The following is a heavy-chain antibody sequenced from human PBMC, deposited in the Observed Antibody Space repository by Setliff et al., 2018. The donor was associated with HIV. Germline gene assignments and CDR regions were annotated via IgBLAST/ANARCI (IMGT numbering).Heavy chain of an antibody. CDR3: ARGNSTKRGFDY. V-gene: IGHV6-1*01. J-gene: IGHJ4*02. D-gene: IGHD3-10*01. CDR1: GDTISSNSVS. Sequence: PSQTLSLTCAISGDTISSNSVSWNWIRQSPSRGLEWLGRTCYRSKWYNDYAVSVKSRMTFNPDTSKNQFSLQLNSVTPEDTAVYFCARGNSTKRGFDYWGLGTLVTVSS. CDR2: TCYRSKWYN.